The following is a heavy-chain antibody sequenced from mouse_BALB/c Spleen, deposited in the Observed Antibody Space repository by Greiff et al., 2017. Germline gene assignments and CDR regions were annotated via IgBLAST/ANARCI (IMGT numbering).Heavy chain of an antibody. D-gene: IGHD2-14*01. CDR1: GYTFTSYW. J-gene: IGHJ4*01. CDR3: RDYRYDEAMDY. V-gene: IGHV1-5*01. Sequence: VQLQQSGTVLARPGASVKMSCKASGYTFTSYWMHWVKQRPGQGLEWIGAIYPGNSDTSYNQKFKGKAKLTAVTSTSTAYMVLSSLTNEDSAVYYCRDYRYDEAMDYWGQGTSVTVSS. CDR2: IYPGNSDT.